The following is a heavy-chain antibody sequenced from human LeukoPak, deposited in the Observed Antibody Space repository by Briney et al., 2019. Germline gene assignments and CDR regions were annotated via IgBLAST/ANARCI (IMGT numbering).Heavy chain of an antibody. CDR1: GFIFSDYY. D-gene: IGHD2-2*01. CDR2: ISSTGGTI. Sequence: GGSLRLSCAASGFIFSDYYMTWIRQAPGKGLEWVSYISSTGGTISYADSVKGRFTISRDNAKNSLYLQMNSLRAEDTAVYYCARNIGYCSSTNCYDSFHADYWGQGTLVTVSS. CDR3: ARNIGYCSSTNCYDSFHADY. J-gene: IGHJ4*02. V-gene: IGHV3-11*01.